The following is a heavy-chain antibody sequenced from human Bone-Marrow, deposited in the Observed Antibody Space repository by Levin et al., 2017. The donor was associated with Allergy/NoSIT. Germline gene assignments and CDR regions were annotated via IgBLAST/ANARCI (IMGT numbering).Heavy chain of an antibody. CDR3: ARVSGPGGSTDFDY. CDR1: GGSISSYY. D-gene: IGHD1-26*01. CDR2: IYTSGST. J-gene: IGHJ4*02. Sequence: SSQTLSLTCTVSGGSISSYYWSWIRQPAGKGLEWIGRIYTSGSTNYNPSLKSRVTMSVDTSKNQFSLKLSSVTAADTAVYYCARVSGPGGSTDFDYWGQGTLVTVSS. V-gene: IGHV4-4*07.